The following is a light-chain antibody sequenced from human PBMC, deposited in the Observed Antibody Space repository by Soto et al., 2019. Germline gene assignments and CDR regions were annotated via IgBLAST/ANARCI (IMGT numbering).Light chain of an antibody. J-gene: IGLJ2*01. CDR2: EVS. Sequence: QSALSQPPSASGSPGQSVTISCTGTNSDVGGYNYVSWYQQHPGKAPKLMIYEVSKRPSGVPDRFSGSKSGNTASLTVSGLQPEDDSNYYCSSYAGSNNVVFGGGTKVTVL. CDR1: NSDVGGYNY. V-gene: IGLV2-8*01. CDR3: SSYAGSNNVV.